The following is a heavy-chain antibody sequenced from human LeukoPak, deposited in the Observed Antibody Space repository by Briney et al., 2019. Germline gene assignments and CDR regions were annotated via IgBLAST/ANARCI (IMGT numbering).Heavy chain of an antibody. D-gene: IGHD6-13*01. CDR1: GFTFSSYA. J-gene: IGHJ4*02. V-gene: IGHV3-23*01. CDR3: AKAGISWYLIVY. CDR2: ISGSGGST. Sequence: GGSLRLSCAASGFTFSSYALSWVRQAPGKGLEWVPAISGSGGSTYYADSVKGRFTISRDNSKNTLYLQMNRLRAEDTAVYYCAKAGISWYLIVYWGQGTLVTVSS.